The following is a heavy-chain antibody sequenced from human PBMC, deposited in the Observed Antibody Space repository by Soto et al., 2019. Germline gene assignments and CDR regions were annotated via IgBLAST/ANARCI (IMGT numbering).Heavy chain of an antibody. Sequence: ASVKVSCKASGYTFTGYYMHWVRQAPGQGLEWMGWINPNSGGANYAQKFQGWVTMTRDTSISTAYMELSRLRSDDTAVYYCAREDSRYYGSGSSIAYWGQGTLVTVSS. CDR3: AREDSRYYGSGSSIAY. D-gene: IGHD3-10*01. J-gene: IGHJ4*02. CDR1: GYTFTGYY. CDR2: INPNSGGA. V-gene: IGHV1-2*04.